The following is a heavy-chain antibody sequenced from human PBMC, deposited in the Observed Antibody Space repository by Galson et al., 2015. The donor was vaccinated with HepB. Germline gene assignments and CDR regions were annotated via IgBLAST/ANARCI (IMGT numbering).Heavy chain of an antibody. D-gene: IGHD1-26*01. J-gene: IGHJ6*02. CDR1: GFTFTTYG. CDR3: ARDWWDALTYYYGMDA. Sequence: SLRLSCAASGFTFTTYGFNWVRQAPGKGLEWVSSISHSSSSIYYADSVKGRFTISRDNAKNSVFLQMSSLRAEDTAVYFCARDWWDALTYYYGMDAWGQGTTVTVSS. CDR2: ISHSSSSI. V-gene: IGHV3-21*01.